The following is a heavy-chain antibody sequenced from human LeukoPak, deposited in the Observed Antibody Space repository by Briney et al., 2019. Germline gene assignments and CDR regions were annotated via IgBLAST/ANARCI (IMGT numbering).Heavy chain of an antibody. Sequence: ASVKVSCKASGYTFTGYYMHWVRQAPGQGLEWMGWINPNGGGTNYAQKFQGRVTMTRDTSISTAYMELSRLRSDDTAVYYCARGFYSSTSCYGCGNWFDPWGQGTLVTVSS. J-gene: IGHJ5*02. V-gene: IGHV1-2*02. CDR1: GYTFTGYY. CDR3: ARGFYSSTSCYGCGNWFDP. CDR2: INPNGGGT. D-gene: IGHD2-2*01.